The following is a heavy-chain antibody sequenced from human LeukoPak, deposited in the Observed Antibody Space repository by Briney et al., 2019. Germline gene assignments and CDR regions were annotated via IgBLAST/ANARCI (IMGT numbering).Heavy chain of an antibody. D-gene: IGHD4-17*01. Sequence: ASVKVSCKASGYTFTSYYMHWVRQAPGQGLEWMGIINPSGGSTSHAQKFQGRVTMTRDTSTSTVYMELSSLRSEDTAVYYCARDYRDFTVTTHFDYWGQGTLVTVSS. V-gene: IGHV1-46*01. J-gene: IGHJ4*02. CDR1: GYTFTSYY. CDR3: ARDYRDFTVTTHFDY. CDR2: INPSGGST.